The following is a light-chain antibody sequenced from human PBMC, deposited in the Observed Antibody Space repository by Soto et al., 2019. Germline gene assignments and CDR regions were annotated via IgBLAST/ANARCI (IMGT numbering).Light chain of an antibody. CDR2: DVS. CDR1: SNDVGCYNY. Sequence: QSVLTQPASVSGSPGQSITISCTGTSNDVGCYNYVSWYQQHPGKAPKLMIYDVSNRPSGVSTRFSGFKSTNTASLTISGAQSDDQSDYYCSSYTGSGTYVFGTGTKLTVL. CDR3: SSYTGSGTYV. V-gene: IGLV2-14*03. J-gene: IGLJ1*01.